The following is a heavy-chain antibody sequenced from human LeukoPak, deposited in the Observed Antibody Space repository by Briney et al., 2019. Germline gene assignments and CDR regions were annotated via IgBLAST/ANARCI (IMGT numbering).Heavy chain of an antibody. CDR2: ISAYNGNT. D-gene: IGHD5-24*01. CDR3: ARDYILPLETDNGDGLGI. CDR1: GYTFTDYY. V-gene: IGHV1-18*04. J-gene: IGHJ3*01. Sequence: GASVKVSCTASGYTFTDYYLHRVRQAPGQGLEWMGWISAYNGNTHYAQKLQGRVTMTTDTSTSTVYMELRSLRSDDTAVYFCARDYILPLETDNGDGLGIWGQGTVVTVSS.